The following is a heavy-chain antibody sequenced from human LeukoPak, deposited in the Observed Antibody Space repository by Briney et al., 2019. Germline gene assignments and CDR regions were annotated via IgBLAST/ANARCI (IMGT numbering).Heavy chain of an antibody. CDR3: VRARGSCSSTSCYNWFDP. D-gene: IGHD2-2*01. CDR2: INSDGSST. J-gene: IGHJ5*02. Sequence: PGRSLRLSCAASGFTFSSFWMHWVRQAPGKGLVWVSRINSDGSSTNYADSVKGRFTISRDNAKNTLYLQMNSLRAEDTSVYYCVRARGSCSSTSCYNWFDPWGQGTLVTVSS. CDR1: GFTFSSFW. V-gene: IGHV3-74*01.